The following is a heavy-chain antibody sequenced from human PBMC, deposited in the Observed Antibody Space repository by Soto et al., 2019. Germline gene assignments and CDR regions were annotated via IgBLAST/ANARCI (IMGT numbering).Heavy chain of an antibody. D-gene: IGHD3-10*01. V-gene: IGHV1-3*01. CDR1: GYTFTSYA. Sequence: ASVNVSCKASGYTFTSYAMHWVRQAPGQRLEWMGWINAGNGNTKYSQKFQGRVTITRDTSASTAYMELSSLRSEDTAVYYCAARFITMVRGVSLAPGAFDIWGQGTMVTVSS. CDR3: AARFITMVRGVSLAPGAFDI. CDR2: INAGNGNT. J-gene: IGHJ3*02.